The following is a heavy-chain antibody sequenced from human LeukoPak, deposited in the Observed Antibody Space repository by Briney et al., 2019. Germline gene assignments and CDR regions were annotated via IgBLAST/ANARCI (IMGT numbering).Heavy chain of an antibody. CDR3: ANLRVTREGETG. CDR1: GLTFSSYW. CDR2: INSGGSST. J-gene: IGHJ4*03. Sequence: PGGSLRLSCAASGLTFSSYWMQWVRPAPGKGLVWVSRINSGGSSTGYADSVKGRFTMSRDNATNTRYLQMNSLRTEDTAVYYCANLRVTREGETGWGHGTLVTVSS. D-gene: IGHD4-11*01. V-gene: IGHV3-74*01.